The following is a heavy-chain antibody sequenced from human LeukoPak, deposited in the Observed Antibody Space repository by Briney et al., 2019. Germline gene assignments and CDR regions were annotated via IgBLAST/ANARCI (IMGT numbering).Heavy chain of an antibody. CDR1: GYSFTSYW. V-gene: IGHV5-51*01. Sequence: GESLKISCKGSGYSFTSYWIGWVRQMPGKGLEWMGIIYPGDSDTRYSPSFQGQVTISADKSISTAYLRWSSLKASDTAMYYCARPYCSSTSCPTFFQHWGQGTLVTVSS. CDR3: ARPYCSSTSCPTFFQH. CDR2: IYPGDSDT. J-gene: IGHJ1*01. D-gene: IGHD2-2*01.